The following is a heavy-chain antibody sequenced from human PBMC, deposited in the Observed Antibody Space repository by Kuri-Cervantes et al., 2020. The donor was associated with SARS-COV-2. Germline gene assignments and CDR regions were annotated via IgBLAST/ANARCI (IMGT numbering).Heavy chain of an antibody. CDR3: ARRSRPYGDDDAFDI. J-gene: IGHJ3*02. CDR1: GYSFTSYW. CDR2: IYPGDSDT. Sequence: KVSCKGSGYSFTSYWISWVRQMPGKGLEWMGIIYPGDSDTRYSPSFQGQVTISADKSISTAYLQWSSLKASDTAMYYCARRSRPYGDDDAFDIWGQGTMVTVSS. V-gene: IGHV5-51*01. D-gene: IGHD4-17*01.